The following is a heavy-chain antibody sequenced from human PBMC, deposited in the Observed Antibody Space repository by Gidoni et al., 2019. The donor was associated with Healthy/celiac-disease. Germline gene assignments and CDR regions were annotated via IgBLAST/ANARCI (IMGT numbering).Heavy chain of an antibody. Sequence: QVQLVQSGAEVKKPGASVKVSCKASGYTFTSYAMHWVRQAPGQRLEWMGWINAGNGNTKYSQKFQGRVTITRDTFASTAYMELSSLRSEDTAVYYCARDGYDYVWGSYGSLDYWGQGTLVTVSS. J-gene: IGHJ4*02. CDR3: ARDGYDYVWGSYGSLDY. CDR2: INAGNGNT. D-gene: IGHD3-16*01. CDR1: GYTFTSYA. V-gene: IGHV1-3*01.